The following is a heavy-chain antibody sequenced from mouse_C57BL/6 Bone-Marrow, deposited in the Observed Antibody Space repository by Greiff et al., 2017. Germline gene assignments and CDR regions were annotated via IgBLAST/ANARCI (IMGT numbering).Heavy chain of an antibody. J-gene: IGHJ4*01. D-gene: IGHD2-4*01. CDR2: IHPNSGST. Sequence: QVQLQQPGAELVKPGASVKLSCKASGYTFTSYWMHWVKQRPEQGLEWIGLIHPNSGSTNYNEKFKSKATLNVDKSSSTAYMQLSSLTSEDSAVYYCARRGVYYDYLRGAMDYWGQGTSVTVSS. CDR1: GYTFTSYW. V-gene: IGHV1-64*01. CDR3: ARRGVYYDYLRGAMDY.